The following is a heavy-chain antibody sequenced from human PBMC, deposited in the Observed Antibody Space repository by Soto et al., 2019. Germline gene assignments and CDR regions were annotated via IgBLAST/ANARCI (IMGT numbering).Heavy chain of an antibody. D-gene: IGHD1-1*01. CDR2: ISYDGSNK. CDR1: GFTFSSYG. J-gene: IGHJ4*02. CDR3: AKDAAPLAPGDNPPEDY. V-gene: IGHV3-30*18. Sequence: HPGGSLRLSCAASGFTFSSYGMHWVRQAPGKGLEWVAVISYDGSNKYYADSVKGRFTISRDNSKNTLYLQMNSLRAEDTAVYYCAKDAAPLAPGDNPPEDYWGQGTLVTVSS.